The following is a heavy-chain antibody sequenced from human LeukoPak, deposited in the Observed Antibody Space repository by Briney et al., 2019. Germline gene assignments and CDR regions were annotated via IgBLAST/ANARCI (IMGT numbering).Heavy chain of an antibody. D-gene: IGHD3-10*01. CDR3: ARDRRVRGVMWNSKSDGFDI. J-gene: IGHJ3*02. CDR1: GGSFSGYY. V-gene: IGHV4-34*01. CDR2: INDSGNT. Sequence: PSETLSLTCAVYGGSFSGYYWTWVRQPPGKGLEWIGEINDSGNTNYNPSLKSRITISVDTSKNQFSLKLTSVTAADTAVYYCARDRRVRGVMWNSKSDGFDIWGQGTMVTVSS.